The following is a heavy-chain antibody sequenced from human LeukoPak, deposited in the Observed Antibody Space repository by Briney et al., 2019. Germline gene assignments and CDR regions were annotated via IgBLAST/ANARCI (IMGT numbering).Heavy chain of an antibody. Sequence: SETLSLNCTVCGYSICSVYYWGWTRQPPGEGLEWIGCIYRSGSTHYNPSLRSPVTISGDTSKNHFSPKLSSVTAAVKAVYYCARVYAVRGVISFDPWGQGTLVTVSS. D-gene: IGHD3-10*01. CDR2: IYRSGST. V-gene: IGHV4-38-2*02. J-gene: IGHJ5*02. CDR1: GYSICSVYY. CDR3: ARVYAVRGVISFDP.